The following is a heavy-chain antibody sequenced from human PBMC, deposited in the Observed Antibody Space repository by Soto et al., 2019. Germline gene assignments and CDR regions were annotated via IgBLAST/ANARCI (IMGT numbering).Heavy chain of an antibody. J-gene: IGHJ6*02. D-gene: IGHD3-3*01. CDR1: GFTFSSYE. CDR2: ISDSGRTI. Sequence: GGSLRLSCSASGFTFSSYEMKWVRHAPGKGLEWVSYISDSGRTIYYADSVKGRFTVSRDDAQNSVYLQMDSLRAEDTAVYYCARDPLHYDFWSGYSAYFYYGMDVWGPGTTVTVSS. V-gene: IGHV3-48*03. CDR3: ARDPLHYDFWSGYSAYFYYGMDV.